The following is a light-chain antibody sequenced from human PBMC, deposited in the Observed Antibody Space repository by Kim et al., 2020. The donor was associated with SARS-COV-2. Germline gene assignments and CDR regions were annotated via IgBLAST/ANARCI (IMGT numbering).Light chain of an antibody. CDR1: QAIGND. J-gene: IGKJ1*01. CDR2: AAS. CDR3: LQDNTYPWT. Sequence: GDRVTITCRASQAIGNDLSWYRQKAGKAPELLIFAASSLQSGAPSRFSGSGSGTDFTLTISSLQAEDSATFYCLQDNTYPWTFGQGTTV. V-gene: IGKV1-6*01.